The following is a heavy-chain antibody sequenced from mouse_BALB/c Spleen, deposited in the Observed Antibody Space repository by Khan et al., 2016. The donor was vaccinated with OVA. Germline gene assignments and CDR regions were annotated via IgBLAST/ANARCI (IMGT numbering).Heavy chain of an antibody. J-gene: IGHJ2*01. D-gene: IGHD1-1*01. CDR1: GYSFTGYF. CDR3: ARKYGSDVDY. V-gene: IGHV1-20*02. Sequence: VQLQQSGPELVKPGASVKISCKASGYSFTGYFMNWVMQSPGKSLEWIGRINPHIGETLYNQKFKGKATLTVDESSRTAHMELRSLASQDYAVDYCARKYGSDVDYWGQGTTLTVSS. CDR2: INPHIGET.